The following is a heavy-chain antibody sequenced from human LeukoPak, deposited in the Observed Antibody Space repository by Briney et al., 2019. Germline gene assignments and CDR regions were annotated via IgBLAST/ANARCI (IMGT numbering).Heavy chain of an antibody. V-gene: IGHV4-59*01. CDR1: GGSISSYY. Sequence: SETLSLTCTVSGGSISSYYWSWIRQPPGKGLEWIGYIYYSGSTNYNPSLKSRVTISVDTSKNQFSLKLSSVTAADTAVYYCAKDLGYCTNGICYIRGSGGSAFDYWGQGTLVTVSS. J-gene: IGHJ4*02. CDR2: IYYSGST. D-gene: IGHD2-8*01. CDR3: AKDLGYCTNGICYIRGSGGSAFDY.